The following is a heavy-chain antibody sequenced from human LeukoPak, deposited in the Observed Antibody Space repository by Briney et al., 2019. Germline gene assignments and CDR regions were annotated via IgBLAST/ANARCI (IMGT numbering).Heavy chain of an antibody. V-gene: IGHV1-18*01. J-gene: IGHJ4*02. CDR3: ARVRTVAGIREFGY. CDR2: ISAYNGNT. Sequence: GASVKVSCKASGYTFTSYGISWVRQAPGQGLEWMGWISAYNGNTNYAQKLQGRVTMTTDTSTSTAYMELRSLRSDDTAVYYCARVRTVAGIREFGYWGQGTLVTVSS. CDR1: GYTFTSYG. D-gene: IGHD6-19*01.